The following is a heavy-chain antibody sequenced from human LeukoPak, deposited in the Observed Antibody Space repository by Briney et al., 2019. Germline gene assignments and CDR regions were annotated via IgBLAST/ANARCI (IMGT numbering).Heavy chain of an antibody. Sequence: GVSLRLSCAASGFTFSSYWMSWVRQAPGKGLEWVGNIKQDGSETYFVDSVKGRFTISRDNAKNSLYLQMNNLRAEDTAVHYCARDAMSRTADYWGQGTLVTVSS. CDR2: IKQDGSET. D-gene: IGHD2-2*01. J-gene: IGHJ4*02. CDR1: GFTFSSYW. CDR3: ARDAMSRTADY. V-gene: IGHV3-7*01.